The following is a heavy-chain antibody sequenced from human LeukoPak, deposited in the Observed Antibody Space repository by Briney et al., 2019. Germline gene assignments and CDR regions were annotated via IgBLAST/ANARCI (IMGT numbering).Heavy chain of an antibody. D-gene: IGHD3-10*01. CDR3: AREHVLLWFGERVGYMDV. Sequence: GGSLRLSCAASGLRFSDYYVSWIRQAPGKGLEWVANIKQDGSEKYYVDSVKGRFTISRDNAKNSLYLQMNSLRAEDTAVYYCAREHVLLWFGERVGYMDVWGKGTTVTVSS. CDR1: GLRFSDYY. V-gene: IGHV3-7*01. CDR2: IKQDGSEK. J-gene: IGHJ6*03.